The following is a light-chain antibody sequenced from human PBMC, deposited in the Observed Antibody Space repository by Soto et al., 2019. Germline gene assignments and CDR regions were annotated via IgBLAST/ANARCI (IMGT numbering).Light chain of an antibody. V-gene: IGKV1-9*01. CDR3: QQLNSYLWT. J-gene: IGKJ1*01. CDR2: AAS. Sequence: IQLTQSTSSLSASVGDRVTITCRASQGISSYLAWYQQKPGKAPKLLIYAASTLQSGVPSRFSGSGSGTDFTLTISSLQPEDFATYYCQQLNSYLWTFGQGTKVDVK. CDR1: QGISSY.